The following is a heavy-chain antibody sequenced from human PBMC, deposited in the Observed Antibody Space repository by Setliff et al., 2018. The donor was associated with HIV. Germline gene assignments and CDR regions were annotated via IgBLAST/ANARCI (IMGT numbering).Heavy chain of an antibody. V-gene: IGHV1-18*04. CDR1: GYTFTTYG. Sequence: ASVKVSCKASGYTFTTYGVNWVRQAPGQGLEWMGWINSYNGNTKFAQKFQGRVTMTTDTSTTTAFMELRSLKADDTGIYYCAKSGDYGDYQYSFDVWGQGTTVTVSS. CDR2: INSYNGNT. J-gene: IGHJ6*02. CDR3: AKSGDYGDYQYSFDV. D-gene: IGHD4-17*01.